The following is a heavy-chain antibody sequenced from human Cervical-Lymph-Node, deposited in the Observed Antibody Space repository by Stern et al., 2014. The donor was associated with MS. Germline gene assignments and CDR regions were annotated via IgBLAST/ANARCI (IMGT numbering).Heavy chain of an antibody. CDR3: AREGEYCSGSRCYPFLDY. V-gene: IGHV4-59*01. D-gene: IGHD2-15*01. CDR2: IYHTGSV. Sequence: QVQLQGSGPGLVKPSETLSLTCTVSGGSLRSYYWNWIRQAPGKGLEWLGVIYHTGSVNYNPSRSSRVAMSVDTSKNQFSLTVSSVTAADTAVYYCAREGEYCSGSRCYPFLDYWGQGTLVTVSS. J-gene: IGHJ4*02. CDR1: GGSLRSYY.